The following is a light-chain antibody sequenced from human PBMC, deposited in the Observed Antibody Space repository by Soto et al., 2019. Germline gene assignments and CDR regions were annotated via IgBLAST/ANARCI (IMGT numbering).Light chain of an antibody. Sequence: QSALTQPASVSGSPGQSITISCPGTSSDVGGYNYVSWYQQHPGKAPKLMIYEVSNRPSGVSNRFSGSKSGNTASLTISGLQAEDEADYYFSSYTSSSTPYVFGTGTKVTVL. V-gene: IGLV2-14*01. J-gene: IGLJ1*01. CDR1: SSDVGGYNY. CDR2: EVS. CDR3: SSYTSSSTPYV.